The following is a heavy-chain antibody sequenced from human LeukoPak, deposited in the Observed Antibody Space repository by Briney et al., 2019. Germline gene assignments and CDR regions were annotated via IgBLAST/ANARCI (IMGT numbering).Heavy chain of an antibody. CDR1: GFTFSSYG. CDR2: IRYDGSNK. V-gene: IGHV3-30*02. CDR3: AKDPNGSGSYYAYYFDY. D-gene: IGHD3-10*01. J-gene: IGHJ4*02. Sequence: GGSRRLSCAASGFTFSSYGMHWVRQAPGKGLEWVAFIRYDGSNKYYADSVKGRFTISRDNSKNTLYLQMNSLRAEDTAVYYCAKDPNGSGSYYAYYFDYWGQGTLVTVSS.